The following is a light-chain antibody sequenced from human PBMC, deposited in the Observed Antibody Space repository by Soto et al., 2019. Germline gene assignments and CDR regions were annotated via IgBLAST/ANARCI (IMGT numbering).Light chain of an antibody. CDR1: QSISSW. V-gene: IGKV1-5*03. CDR3: QHYNSYSIT. Sequence: DIQMTQSPSTLSASVGDRVTITCRASQSISSWLAWYQQKPGKAPKLLIYKASSLESGVPSRFSGSGSGKEFTLTIGSLQSDDFATYYCQHYNSYSITFGQGTRLEIK. J-gene: IGKJ5*01. CDR2: KAS.